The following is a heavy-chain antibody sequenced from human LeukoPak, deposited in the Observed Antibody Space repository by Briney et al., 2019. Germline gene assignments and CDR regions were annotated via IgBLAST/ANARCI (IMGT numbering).Heavy chain of an antibody. Sequence: PSETLSLTCTVSGGSISSGSYYWGWIRQPPGKGLEWIASIYYSGSTYYNPSLKSRVTISEHTSENQFSLKLSSMTAADTAVYYCARGPRNFDYWGQGTLVIVSS. CDR3: ARGPRNFDY. J-gene: IGHJ4*02. CDR1: GGSISSGSYY. CDR2: IYYSGST. V-gene: IGHV4-39*07.